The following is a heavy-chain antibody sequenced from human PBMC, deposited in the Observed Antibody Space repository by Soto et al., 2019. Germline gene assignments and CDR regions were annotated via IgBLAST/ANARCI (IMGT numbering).Heavy chain of an antibody. CDR2: ISAYNGNT. V-gene: IGHV1-18*01. CDR3: ATGCSGGSCYSGLQH. J-gene: IGHJ1*01. Sequence: GASVKVSCKASGYTFTNYGISWVRQAPGQGLEWMGWISAYNGNTNYAQKLQGRVTLTTDTSTSTAYMELRSLRSDDTAVYYCATGCSGGSCYSGLQHWGQGTLVTVS. CDR1: GYTFTNYG. D-gene: IGHD2-15*01.